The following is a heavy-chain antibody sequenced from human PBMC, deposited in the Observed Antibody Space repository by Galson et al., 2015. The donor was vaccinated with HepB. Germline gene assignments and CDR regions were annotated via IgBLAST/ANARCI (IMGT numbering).Heavy chain of an antibody. V-gene: IGHV3-48*04. J-gene: IGHJ6*02. CDR2: ITGSSWSI. Sequence: SLRLSCAASGFTFSSYNMNWVRQAPGKGLEWVSYITGSSWSIYYADSVKGRFTISRDNAKNSLYLQMNSLRAEDTAVYYCARDRGGSGSYLSKYYGMDVWGQGTTVTVSS. CDR1: GFTFSSYN. D-gene: IGHD3-10*01. CDR3: ARDRGGSGSYLSKYYGMDV.